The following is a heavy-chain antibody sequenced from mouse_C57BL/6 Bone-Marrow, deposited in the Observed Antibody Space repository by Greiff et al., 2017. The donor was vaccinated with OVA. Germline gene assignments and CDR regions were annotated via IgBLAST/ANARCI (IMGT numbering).Heavy chain of an antibody. CDR2: ISSGGDYI. CDR3: TRENGSSYGYFDY. V-gene: IGHV5-9-1*02. J-gene: IGHJ2*01. CDR1: GFTFSSYA. D-gene: IGHD1-1*01. Sequence: EVQRVESGEGLVKPGGSLKLSCAASGFTFSSYAMSWVRQTPEKRLEWVAYISSGGDYIYYADTVKGRFTISRDNARNTLYLQMSSLKSEDTAMYYCTRENGSSYGYFDYWGQGTTLTVSS.